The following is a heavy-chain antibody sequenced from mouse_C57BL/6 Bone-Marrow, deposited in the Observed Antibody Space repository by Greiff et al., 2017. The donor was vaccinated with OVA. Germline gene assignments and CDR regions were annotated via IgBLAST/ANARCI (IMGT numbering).Heavy chain of an antibody. Sequence: VQLQESGAELARPGASVKMSCKASGYTFTSYTMHWVKQRPGQGLEWIGYINPSSGYTKYNQKFKDKATLTADKSSSTAYMQLSSLTSEDSAVYYCARRPYRGYFDYWGQGTTLTVSS. CDR1: GYTFTSYT. J-gene: IGHJ2*01. CDR3: ARRPYRGYFDY. CDR2: INPSSGYT. V-gene: IGHV1-4*01. D-gene: IGHD3-1*01.